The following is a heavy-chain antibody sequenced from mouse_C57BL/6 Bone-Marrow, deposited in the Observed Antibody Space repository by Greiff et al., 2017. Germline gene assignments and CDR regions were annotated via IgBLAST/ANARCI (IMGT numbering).Heavy chain of an antibody. CDR3: AVEVNYYSPFDD. V-gene: IGHV1-58*01. CDR1: GYTFTSYG. CDR2: IYIGNGYI. Sequence: QLQQSGAELVRPGSSVKMYCKTSGYTFTSYGINWVKQRPGQGLEWIGYIYIGNGYIEYNEKFKGKATLTSDTSSSTAFMQLSSLTSEDAANYCCAVEVNYYSPFDDWGQGTTLTVSA. D-gene: IGHD1-1*01. J-gene: IGHJ2*01.